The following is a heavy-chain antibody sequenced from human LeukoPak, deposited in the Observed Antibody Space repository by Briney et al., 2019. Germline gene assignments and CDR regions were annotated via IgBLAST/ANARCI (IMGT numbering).Heavy chain of an antibody. D-gene: IGHD6-13*01. J-gene: IGHJ4*02. CDR1: GLTFSDYW. V-gene: IGHV3-74*01. CDR2: VIRDGSST. Sequence: GGSLRLSCAASGLTFSDYWMHWVRGAPGKGVVWVSRVIRDGSSTSYAESVKGRFTISRDNAQNTLSLQMNSLRAEDTAVYYCGRDRSISAAGDTYWGQGTLVTVSS. CDR3: GRDRSISAAGDTY.